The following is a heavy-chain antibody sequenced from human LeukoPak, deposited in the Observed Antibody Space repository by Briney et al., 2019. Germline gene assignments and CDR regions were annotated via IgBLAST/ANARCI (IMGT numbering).Heavy chain of an antibody. CDR1: GGSIVSSSYY. V-gene: IGHV4-39*02. Sequence: SETLSLTCTVSGGSIVSSSYYWGWIRQPPGTGLEWIGSVYYSGSAYYNPSLKSRVTISVDTSKNHFSLKLSSVTAADTAVYYCAAGPHFCGGDCSDAFDIWGQGTMVTVSS. J-gene: IGHJ3*02. D-gene: IGHD2-21*02. CDR2: VYYSGSA. CDR3: AAGPHFCGGDCSDAFDI.